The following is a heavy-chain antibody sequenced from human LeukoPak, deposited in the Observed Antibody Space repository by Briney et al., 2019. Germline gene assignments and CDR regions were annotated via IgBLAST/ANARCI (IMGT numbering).Heavy chain of an antibody. CDR1: GFTFSSYA. J-gene: IGHJ4*02. CDR2: ISGDGSST. V-gene: IGHV3-43*02. CDR3: AKDKESGGSYLLPDY. D-gene: IGHD1-26*01. Sequence: GGSLRLSCAASGFTFSSYAMSWVRQAPGKGLEWVSLISGDGSSTYYADSVKGRFTISRDNSKNSLYLQMNSLRTEDTALYYCAKDKESGGSYLLPDYWGQGTLVTVSS.